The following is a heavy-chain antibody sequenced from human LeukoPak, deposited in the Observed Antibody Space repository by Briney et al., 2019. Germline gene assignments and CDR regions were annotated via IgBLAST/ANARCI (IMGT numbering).Heavy chain of an antibody. J-gene: IGHJ6*02. CDR1: GYTFTSYY. V-gene: IGHV1-46*01. D-gene: IGHD3-3*01. CDR2: INPSGGST. CDR3: AREGYDFWSGYPYGMDV. Sequence: ASVKVSCKASGYTFTSYYMHWVRQAPGQGLEWMGIINPSGGSTSYAQKFQGRVAMTRDTSTSTVYMELSSLRSEDTAVYYCAREGYDFWSGYPYGMDVWGQGTTVTVSS.